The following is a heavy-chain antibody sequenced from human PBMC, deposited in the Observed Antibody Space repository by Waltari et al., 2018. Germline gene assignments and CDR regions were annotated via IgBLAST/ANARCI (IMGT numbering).Heavy chain of an antibody. J-gene: IGHJ4*02. CDR3: ARSGGIAVAIPY. Sequence: QVQLQQWGAGLLKPSETLSLTCAVYGGSFSGYYWSWIRQPPGKGLEWIGEINHSGSTNYNPSLKSRVTISVDTSKNQFSLKLSSVTAADTAVYYCARSGGIAVAIPYWGQGTLVTVSS. D-gene: IGHD6-19*01. CDR1: GGSFSGYY. V-gene: IGHV4-34*01. CDR2: INHSGST.